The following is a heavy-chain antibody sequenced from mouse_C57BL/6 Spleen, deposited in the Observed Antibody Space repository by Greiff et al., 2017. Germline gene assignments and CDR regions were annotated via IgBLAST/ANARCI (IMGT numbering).Heavy chain of an antibody. Sequence: VKVVESGPGLVAPSQSLSITCTVSGFSLTSYGVSWVSQPPGKGLEWLGVIWGDGSTNYPSALISRMSISKDNSKSRVVLKLNKLPTDDTATYYCAKTGTVNAMDYGGQGTSVTVSS. CDR2: IWGDGST. J-gene: IGHJ4*01. D-gene: IGHD4-1*01. V-gene: IGHV2-3*01. CDR1: GFSLTSYG. CDR3: AKTGTVNAMDY.